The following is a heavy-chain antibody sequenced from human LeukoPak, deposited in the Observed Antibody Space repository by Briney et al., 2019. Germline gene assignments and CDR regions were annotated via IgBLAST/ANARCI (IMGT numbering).Heavy chain of an antibody. Sequence: GRSLRLSCAASGFTFSSCGMHWVRQAPDKGLEWVAVISYDGSNKYYADSVKGRFTISRDNSKNTLYLQMNSLRAEDTAVYYCAKEVTEWLAPFDYWGQGTLVTVSS. J-gene: IGHJ4*02. CDR3: AKEVTEWLAPFDY. V-gene: IGHV3-30*18. D-gene: IGHD6-19*01. CDR2: ISYDGSNK. CDR1: GFTFSSCG.